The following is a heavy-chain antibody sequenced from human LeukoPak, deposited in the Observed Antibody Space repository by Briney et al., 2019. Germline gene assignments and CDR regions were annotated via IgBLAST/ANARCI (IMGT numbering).Heavy chain of an antibody. CDR1: GFTFSSYA. CDR2: ISSNGGST. Sequence: GGSLRLSCSASGFTFSSYAMHWVRQAPGKGLEYVSAISSNGGSTYYADSVKGRSTISRDNSKSTLYLQMSSLRAEDTAVYYCVKDGARDYYDSSGYPSYFDYWGQGTLVTVSS. D-gene: IGHD3-22*01. V-gene: IGHV3-64D*09. CDR3: VKDGARDYYDSSGYPSYFDY. J-gene: IGHJ4*02.